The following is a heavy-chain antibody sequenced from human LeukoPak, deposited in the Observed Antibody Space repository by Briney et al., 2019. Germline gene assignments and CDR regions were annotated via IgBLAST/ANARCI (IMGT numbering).Heavy chain of an antibody. CDR3: AKDLYDSSGYYYEVY. CDR1: GFTFSSYA. CDR2: ISGSGGST. J-gene: IGHJ4*02. D-gene: IGHD3-22*01. V-gene: IGHV3-23*01. Sequence: GGSLRLSCAASGFTFSSYAMSWVRQAPGKGLEWVSAISGSGGSTYYADSVKGRFTISRDNSKNTLYLQVNSLRAEDTAVYYCAKDLYDSSGYYYEVYWGQGTLVTVSS.